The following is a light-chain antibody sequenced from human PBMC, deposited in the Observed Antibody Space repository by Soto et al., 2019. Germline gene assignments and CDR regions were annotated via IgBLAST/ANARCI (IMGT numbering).Light chain of an antibody. V-gene: IGLV2-11*01. Sequence: QSALTQPRSVSGAPGQSVAISCTGTSSDLGGYNCVSWYQQHPGKAPKSMIYDVSARPSGVPDRFSGSKSGNTASLTISGVQAEDEAEYYCCSYLGSYTVVFGGGTKVTVL. CDR3: CSYLGSYTVV. J-gene: IGLJ2*01. CDR1: SSDLGGYNC. CDR2: DVS.